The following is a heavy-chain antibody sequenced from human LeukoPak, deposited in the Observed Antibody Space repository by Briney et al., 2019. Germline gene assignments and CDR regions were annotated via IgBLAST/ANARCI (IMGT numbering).Heavy chain of an antibody. CDR2: MQLDGSDK. Sequence: GGSLRLSCAASGFTFSSYWISWVRQAPWKQLEWVANMQLDGSDKYYVDSVKGRFTISRDNAKNSLYLQMNSLRAEETAVYYCSRDGKDSMIVVVTAEYFQHWGQGTLVTVSS. D-gene: IGHD3-22*01. CDR3: SRDGKDSMIVVVTAEYFQH. CDR1: GFTFSSYW. V-gene: IGHV3-7*01. J-gene: IGHJ1*01.